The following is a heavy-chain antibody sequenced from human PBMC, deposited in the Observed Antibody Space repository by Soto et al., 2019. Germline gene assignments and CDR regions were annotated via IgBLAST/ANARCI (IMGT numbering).Heavy chain of an antibody. J-gene: IGHJ4*02. V-gene: IGHV4-59*01. CDR3: ARDYSQPFQGGYFDY. D-gene: IGHD2-15*01. CDR1: GGSISSYY. CDR2: IYYSGST. Sequence: ETLSLICNLSGGSISSYYWIWIRQPPGKGLELIGYIYYSGSTNSNPSLKSRVTISVDTSKNQFSLKLSYVTAADTAVYYCARDYSQPFQGGYFDYWGRGTLGTVSS.